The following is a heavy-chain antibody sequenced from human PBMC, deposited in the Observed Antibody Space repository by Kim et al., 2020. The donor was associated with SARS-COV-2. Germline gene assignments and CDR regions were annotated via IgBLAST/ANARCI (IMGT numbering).Heavy chain of an antibody. D-gene: IGHD6-6*01. CDR3: ARADEYSSSSGGYYYYGMDV. J-gene: IGHJ6*02. V-gene: IGHV3-21*01. CDR1: GFTFSSYS. Sequence: GGSLRLSCAASGFTFSSYSMNWVRQAPGKGLEWVSSISSSSSYIYYADSVKGRFTISRDNAKNSLYLQMNSLRAEDTAVYYCARADEYSSSSGGYYYYGMDVWGQGTTVTVSS. CDR2: ISSSSSYI.